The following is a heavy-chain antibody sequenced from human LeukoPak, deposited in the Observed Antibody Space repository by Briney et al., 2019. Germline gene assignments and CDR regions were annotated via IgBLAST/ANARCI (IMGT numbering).Heavy chain of an antibody. CDR1: GGSISSYY. CDR2: IYYSGST. Sequence: SETLSVTCTVSGGSISSYYWSWIRQPPGKGLEWIGYIYYSGSTNYSPSLKSRVTISVDTSKNQFSLKLSSVTAADTAVYYCARSHVTCSGGSCYSFYFDYWGQGTLVTVSS. D-gene: IGHD2-15*01. J-gene: IGHJ4*02. CDR3: ARSHVTCSGGSCYSFYFDY. V-gene: IGHV4-59*01.